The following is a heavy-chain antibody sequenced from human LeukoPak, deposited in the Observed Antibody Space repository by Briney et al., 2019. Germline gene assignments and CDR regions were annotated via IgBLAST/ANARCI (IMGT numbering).Heavy chain of an antibody. CDR1: GFTFSSYW. V-gene: IGHV3-74*01. D-gene: IGHD4-23*01. CDR3: ARGRPHGNDY. J-gene: IGHJ4*02. Sequence: GGSLRLSCAASGFTFSSYWMNWVRQVPGKGLVWVSRIVSDGNNTNYADSVKGRFTISRDNAKNTLYLQMNSLRVEDTAVYYCARGRPHGNDYWGQGTLVTVSS. CDR2: IVSDGNNT.